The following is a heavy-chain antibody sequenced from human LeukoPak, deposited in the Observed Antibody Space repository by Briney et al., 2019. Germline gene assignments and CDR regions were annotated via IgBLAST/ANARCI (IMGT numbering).Heavy chain of an antibody. V-gene: IGHV6-1*01. J-gene: IGHJ3*02. CDR1: GDSVSSNSAA. D-gene: IGHD3-10*01. CDR2: TYFRSKWYH. Sequence: SQTLSLTCAISGDSVSSNSAAWNWIRQSPSRGLEWLGRTYFRSKWYHDYAVSVKSRITINPDTSKNQFSLQLNSVTAEDTAVYYCVPGYAFHIWGQGTMVTVSS. CDR3: VPGYAFHI.